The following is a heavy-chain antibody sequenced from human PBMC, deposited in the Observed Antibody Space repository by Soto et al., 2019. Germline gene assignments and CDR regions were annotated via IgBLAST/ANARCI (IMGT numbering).Heavy chain of an antibody. CDR3: AHRVLRTVFGLVTTTAIYFDF. J-gene: IGHJ4*02. V-gene: IGHV2-5*02. D-gene: IGHD3-3*01. Sequence: QITLNESGPTVVRPTETLTLTCRFSGFSLTTSGVGVGWIRQSPGKDPEWLALSYWDDDKRYSASLKSRLTITKDTSKNQVVLTVSDLDPTDTATYYCAHRVLRTVFGLVTTTAIYFDFWGQGTPVAVSS. CDR1: GFSLTTSGVG. CDR2: SYWDDDK.